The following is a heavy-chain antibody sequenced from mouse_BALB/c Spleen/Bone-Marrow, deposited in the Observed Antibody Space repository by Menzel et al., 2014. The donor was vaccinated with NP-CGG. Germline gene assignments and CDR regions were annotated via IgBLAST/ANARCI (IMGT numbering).Heavy chain of an antibody. J-gene: IGHJ4*01. Sequence: VQLQQSGAGLVKPGASVKLSCTASGFNIEDTYMHWVKQRPEQGLEWIGRIDPANGNTKYDPKFQGKATITADTSSNTAYLQPSSLTSEDTAVYYCAEITTAAYYVMDYWGQGTSVTASS. V-gene: IGHV14-3*02. CDR1: GFNIEDTY. D-gene: IGHD1-2*01. CDR2: IDPANGNT. CDR3: AEITTAAYYVMDY.